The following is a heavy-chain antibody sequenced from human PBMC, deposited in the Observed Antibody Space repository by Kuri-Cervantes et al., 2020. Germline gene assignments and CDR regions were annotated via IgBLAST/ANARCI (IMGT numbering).Heavy chain of an antibody. Sequence: GGSLRLSCAASGFAFDDYAMHWVRQAPGKGLEWVSGISWNSGSIGYADSVKGRFTISRDNSKNTLYLQMNSLRAEDTAVYYCAKVEGGGWEDAFDIWGQGTMVTVSS. CDR3: AKVEGGGWEDAFDI. CDR2: ISWNSGSI. J-gene: IGHJ3*02. V-gene: IGHV3-9*01. CDR1: GFAFDDYA. D-gene: IGHD6-19*01.